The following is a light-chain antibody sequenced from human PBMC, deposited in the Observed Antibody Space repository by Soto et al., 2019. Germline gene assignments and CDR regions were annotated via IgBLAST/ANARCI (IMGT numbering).Light chain of an antibody. J-gene: IGKJ5*01. CDR1: QSVSSK. V-gene: IGKV3-15*01. Sequence: EIVMTQSPATLSVSPAERSALSCMASQSVSSKLAWYRQRPGQAPRLVIYDTSTRATGVPARFSGSGSGTEFTLTISSLQSEDFGVYYCQQYNDWFSITFGQGTRLEI. CDR3: QQYNDWFSIT. CDR2: DTS.